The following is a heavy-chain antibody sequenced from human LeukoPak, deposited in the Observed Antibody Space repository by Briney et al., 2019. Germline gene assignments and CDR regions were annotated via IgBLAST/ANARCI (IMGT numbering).Heavy chain of an antibody. Sequence: PGGPLRLFCAASGFTFSSYAMSWVRQAPGKGLEWVSAISGSGGSTYYADSVKGRFTISRDNSKNTLYLQMNSLRAEDTAVYYCAKDRDFWSGRLDYWGQGTLVTVSS. CDR3: AKDRDFWSGRLDY. D-gene: IGHD3-3*01. CDR1: GFTFSSYA. CDR2: ISGSGGST. J-gene: IGHJ4*02. V-gene: IGHV3-23*01.